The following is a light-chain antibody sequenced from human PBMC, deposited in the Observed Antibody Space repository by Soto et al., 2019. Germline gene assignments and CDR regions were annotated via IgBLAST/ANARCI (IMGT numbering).Light chain of an antibody. Sequence: DVVMTQTPLSLSVAPGQPSAISCKSSQSLLHITGETFLFWYLQKPGQSPQLLIYEVSTRVSGVPDRFSGSGSGTDFTLEISRVETDDVGTYYCMQSTQLPPTFGQGTRLRL. CDR3: MQSTQLPPT. CDR2: EVS. V-gene: IGKV2D-29*02. J-gene: IGKJ5*01. CDR1: QSLLHITGETF.